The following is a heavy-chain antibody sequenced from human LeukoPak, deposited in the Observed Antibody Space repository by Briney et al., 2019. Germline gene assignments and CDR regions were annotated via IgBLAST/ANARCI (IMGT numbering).Heavy chain of an antibody. V-gene: IGHV3-23*01. CDR3: AHISSSWPDY. Sequence: RGCLRLSCAASGFTFSSYAMSWVRQAPGKGLEWVSAISGSGGSTYYADSVKGRFTISRDNSKNTLYLQMNSLRAEDTAVYYCAHISSSWPDYWGQGTLVTVSS. CDR2: ISGSGGST. CDR1: GFTFSSYA. D-gene: IGHD6-13*01. J-gene: IGHJ4*02.